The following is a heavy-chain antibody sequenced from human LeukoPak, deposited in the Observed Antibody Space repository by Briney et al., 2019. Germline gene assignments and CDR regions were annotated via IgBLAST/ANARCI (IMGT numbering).Heavy chain of an antibody. V-gene: IGHV3-23*01. CDR1: GFTFSSYA. CDR2: ISGSGETT. CDR3: TKGITIFGLIIGDAFDI. D-gene: IGHD3-3*01. J-gene: IGHJ3*02. Sequence: GGSLRLSCEASGFTFSSYAMNWVRQAPGKGLEWVSSISGSGETTYYADSVKVHFTISRDNSKNTLYLQMNSLRAEDTAVYYCTKGITIFGLIIGDAFDIWGQGTMVTVSS.